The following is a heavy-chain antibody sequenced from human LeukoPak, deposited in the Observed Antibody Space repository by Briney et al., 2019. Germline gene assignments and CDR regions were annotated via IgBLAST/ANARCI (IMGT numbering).Heavy chain of an antibody. D-gene: IGHD1-7*01. CDR1: GGSISSYY. V-gene: IGHV4-4*09. CDR2: IYTSGST. CDR3: ARHVYNWNYNWFDP. J-gene: IGHJ5*02. Sequence: SETLSLTCTVSGGSISSYYWSWIRQPPGKGLEWIGYIYTSGSTNYNPSLKSRVTISVDTSKNQFPLKLSSVTAADTAVYYCARHVYNWNYNWFDPWGQGTLVTVSS.